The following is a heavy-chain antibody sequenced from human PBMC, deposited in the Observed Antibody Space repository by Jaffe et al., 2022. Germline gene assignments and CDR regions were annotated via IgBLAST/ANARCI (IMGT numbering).Heavy chain of an antibody. D-gene: IGHD2-2*01. CDR2: ISWTSATI. Sequence: EVQLVESGGGLVQPGTSLRLSCTASGFAFEDYGMHWVRQAPGKGLEWVSGISWTSATIAYVDSVKGRFTVSRDNAKKSLYLQMNNLRADDTALYYCAKSDTTVRTLSWFDTWGQGTLVTVSS. V-gene: IGHV3-9*01. CDR3: AKSDTTVRTLSWFDT. J-gene: IGHJ5*02. CDR1: GFAFEDYG.